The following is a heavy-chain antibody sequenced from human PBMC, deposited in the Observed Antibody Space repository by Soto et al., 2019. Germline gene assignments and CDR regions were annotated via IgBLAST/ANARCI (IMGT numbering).Heavy chain of an antibody. V-gene: IGHV4-39*01. CDR2: FHYSENT. D-gene: IGHD2-2*01. J-gene: IGHJ6*02. CDR3: ARLGGYCSTTSCYGFYGMDV. CDR1: GGSISSGPYS. Sequence: QLQLQESGPGLVKPPETLSLTCTVSGGSISSGPYSWGWIRQPPGEGLEWIGTFHYSENTYYNPSLESRVTISVDTSKNQFSLKVTSVTVADTAIYYCARLGGYCSTTSCYGFYGMDVWGQGTTVIVSS.